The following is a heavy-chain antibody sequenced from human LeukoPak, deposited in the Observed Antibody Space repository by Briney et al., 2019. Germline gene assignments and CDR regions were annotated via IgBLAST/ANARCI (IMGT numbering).Heavy chain of an antibody. Sequence: SETLPLTCTVSGGSISSSSYYWGWIRQPPGKGLEWIGEIYHSGSTNYNPSLKSRVTISVDKSKNQFSLKLSSVTAADTAVYYCARQSYSSSWYPNWFDPWGQGTLVTVSS. CDR3: ARQSYSSSWYPNWFDP. V-gene: IGHV4-39*07. CDR1: GGSISSSSYY. D-gene: IGHD6-13*01. CDR2: IYHSGST. J-gene: IGHJ5*02.